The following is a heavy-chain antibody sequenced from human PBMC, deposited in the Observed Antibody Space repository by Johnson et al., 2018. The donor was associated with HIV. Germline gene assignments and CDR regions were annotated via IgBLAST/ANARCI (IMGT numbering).Heavy chain of an antibody. J-gene: IGHJ3*02. Sequence: QVQLVESGGGVVQPGRSLRLSCAASGFTFSSYAIHWVRQAPGKGLEWLSVIYSGGATYYAESVQGRFTVSRDSSKNTLYLQMNSLRAEDTAMYYCARDTGGYCSGNSCFMGDAFDIWGQGTMVTVSS. D-gene: IGHD2-15*01. V-gene: IGHV3-NL1*01. CDR3: ARDTGGYCSGNSCFMGDAFDI. CDR1: GFTFSSYA. CDR2: IYSGGAT.